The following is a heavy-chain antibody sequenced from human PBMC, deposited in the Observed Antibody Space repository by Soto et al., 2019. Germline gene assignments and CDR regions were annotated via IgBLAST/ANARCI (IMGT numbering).Heavy chain of an antibody. D-gene: IGHD3-9*01. CDR2: IYGTGNM. Sequence: QVQLQESGPGLVKPSQTLSLTCTVSDDSISSGGYYWSWIRQHPGKGLEWIGYIYGTGNMYYKSSLTSRLTFSVDTSKNHFSLKLTSVTAADTAVYYCARGTDTWFFALWGRGTLVTVSS. CDR3: ARGTDTWFFAL. J-gene: IGHJ2*01. CDR1: DDSISSGGYY. V-gene: IGHV4-31*03.